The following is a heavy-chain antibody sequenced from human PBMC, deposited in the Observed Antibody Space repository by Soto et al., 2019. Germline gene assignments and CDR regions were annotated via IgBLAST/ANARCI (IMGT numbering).Heavy chain of an antibody. D-gene: IGHD2-2*01. CDR1: GFTFISSA. CDR3: AAGPVTIAGAYYYGMDV. CDR2: IVLGSGNT. V-gene: IGHV1-58*02. Sequence: SVKVSCNASGFTFISSAMQWVRQARGQSLEWIGWIVLGSGNTNYAQKFQDRVTITRDMSTSTAYMELSSLRSEDTAVYFCAAGPVTIAGAYYYGMDVWGQGTTVTVSS. J-gene: IGHJ6*02.